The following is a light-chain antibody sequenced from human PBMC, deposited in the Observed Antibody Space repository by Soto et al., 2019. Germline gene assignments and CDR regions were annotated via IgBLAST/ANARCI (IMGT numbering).Light chain of an antibody. V-gene: IGKV1-39*01. CDR2: ATS. CDR1: QNINKY. Sequence: DIQMTQSPSSLAASVGDRVSITCRASQNINKYLNWYRQRPGKAPELLIYATSSLQSGVPSRISGSGSGTDFTLTISRLQPEDFGSYYCQESYSNAFGQGTKVEIK. J-gene: IGKJ1*01. CDR3: QESYSNA.